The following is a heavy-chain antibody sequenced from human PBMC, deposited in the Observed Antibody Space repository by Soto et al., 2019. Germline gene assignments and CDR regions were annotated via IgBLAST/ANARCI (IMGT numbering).Heavy chain of an antibody. Sequence: TETLSRTCTVSGDSVSSGTSYWSWIRQPPGKGLEWVGYIYYTGTANYSPSLRSRVTISVETSKNQFFLKLSSVTAAGTAVYYCARARRKFVGGSTNDFDYSGQGTLVTVSS. CDR1: GDSVSSGTSY. V-gene: IGHV4-61*01. D-gene: IGHD3-16*01. CDR2: IYYTGTA. CDR3: ARARRKFVGGSTNDFDY. J-gene: IGHJ4*02.